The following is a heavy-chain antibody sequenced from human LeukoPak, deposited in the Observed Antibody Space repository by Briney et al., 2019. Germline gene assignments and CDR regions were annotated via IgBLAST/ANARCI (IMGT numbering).Heavy chain of an antibody. CDR3: ASVKTGTTFYFDY. J-gene: IGHJ4*02. Sequence: GESLKISCKGSEYSFTSYWIGWVRQMPGKGLEWMGIIYPGDSDTRYSPSFQGQVTISADKSISTAYLQWSSLKASDTAMYYCASVKTGTTFYFDYWGQGTLVTVSS. D-gene: IGHD1-7*01. V-gene: IGHV5-51*01. CDR1: EYSFTSYW. CDR2: IYPGDSDT.